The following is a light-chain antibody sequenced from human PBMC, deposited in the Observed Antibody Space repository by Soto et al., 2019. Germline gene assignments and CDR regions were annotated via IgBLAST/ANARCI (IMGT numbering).Light chain of an antibody. CDR3: NSYTNINTRACV. V-gene: IGLV2-14*01. CDR1: TNDVGGYNY. Sequence: QSALTQPASVSGSPGQSITISCTGTTNDVGGYNYVSWYQQHPGKAPKLLIFEVSSRPSGVSNRFSGSKSGNTASLTISALQAEDEADYFCNSYTNINTRACVFGTGTKVTVL. J-gene: IGLJ1*01. CDR2: EVS.